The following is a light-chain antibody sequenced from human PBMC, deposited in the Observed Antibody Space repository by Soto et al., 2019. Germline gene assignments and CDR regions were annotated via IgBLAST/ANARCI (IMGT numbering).Light chain of an antibody. V-gene: IGKV3-11*01. CDR2: GAS. CDR3: QQLYTLPFT. Sequence: EIVLTQSPATLSLSPGERATLSCRASQSVSSYLAWYQQKPGQAPRLLIYGASSRATGIPDRFSGSGSGTDFTLTISSLEPEDFAAYHCQQLYTLPFTFGQGTLLEIK. CDR1: QSVSSY. J-gene: IGKJ5*01.